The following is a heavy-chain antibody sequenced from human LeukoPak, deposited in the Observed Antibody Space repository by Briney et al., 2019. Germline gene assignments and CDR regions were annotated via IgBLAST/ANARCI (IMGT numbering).Heavy chain of an antibody. J-gene: IGHJ4*02. CDR2: ISSDGSST. CDR1: GFSFSSYW. Sequence: GGSLRLSFAAFGFSFSSYWMNWFRKAPGKGRVWVSRISSDGSSTNYADSVKGRFTISRDNAKNSLYLQMNSLRAEDTAIYYCTRVGYIDEGIDYWGQGTLVTVSS. CDR3: TRVGYIDEGIDY. V-gene: IGHV3-74*01. D-gene: IGHD5-24*01.